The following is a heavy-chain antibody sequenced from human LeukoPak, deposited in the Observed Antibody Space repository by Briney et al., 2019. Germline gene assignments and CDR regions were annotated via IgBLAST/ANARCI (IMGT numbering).Heavy chain of an antibody. J-gene: IGHJ2*01. V-gene: IGHV3-23*01. D-gene: IGHD6-19*01. CDR1: GFTLSSYA. Sequence: GGSLRLSCAVSGFTLSSYAMTWVRQAPGRGLEWVSTISGSGASTYYADSVKGRFTISRDNSKNTLYLQKNSLRADDTAIYYCAKSMTLQWRGFFDLWGRGTHVTVSS. CDR3: AKSMTLQWRGFFDL. CDR2: ISGSGAST.